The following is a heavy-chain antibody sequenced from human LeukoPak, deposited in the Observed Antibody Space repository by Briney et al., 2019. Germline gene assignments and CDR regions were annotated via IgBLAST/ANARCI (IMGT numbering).Heavy chain of an antibody. CDR2: IYYSGST. Sequence: PSETLSLTCTVSGGSISSYYWSWIRQPPGKGLEWIGYIYYSGSTNYNPSLKSRVTISVDTSKNQFSLKLSSVTAADTAVYYCARLGGSYLAYWGQGTLVTVSS. D-gene: IGHD1-26*01. CDR1: GGSISSYY. V-gene: IGHV4-59*08. CDR3: ARLGGSYLAY. J-gene: IGHJ4*02.